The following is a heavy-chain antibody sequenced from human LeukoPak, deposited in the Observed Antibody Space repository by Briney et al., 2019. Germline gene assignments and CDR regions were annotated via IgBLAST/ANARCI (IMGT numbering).Heavy chain of an antibody. V-gene: IGHV3-21*01. D-gene: IGHD4-17*01. Sequence: ASETLSLTCTVSGGSISSSSYYWGWIRQPPGEGLEWVSSISSSSIFIYYAEAVKGRFTISRNNANNSLYLHMNSLRAEDTAVYYCARDLGQYGDYCFDYWGQGTLVTVSS. CDR1: GGSISSSS. CDR3: ARDLGQYGDYCFDY. J-gene: IGHJ4*01. CDR2: ISSSSIFI.